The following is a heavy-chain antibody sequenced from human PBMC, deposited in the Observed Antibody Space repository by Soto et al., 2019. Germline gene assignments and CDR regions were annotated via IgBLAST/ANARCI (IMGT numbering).Heavy chain of an antibody. V-gene: IGHV4-31*03. CDR3: ARRDTALYDY. Sequence: SETLSLTCTVSGGSISSGGYYWSWIRQHPGKGLEWIGYIYYSGSTYYNPSLKSRVTISVDTSKNQFSLKLSSVTAADTAVYYCARRDTALYDYWGQGTLVTVFS. D-gene: IGHD5-18*01. CDR1: GGSISSGGYY. J-gene: IGHJ4*02. CDR2: IYYSGST.